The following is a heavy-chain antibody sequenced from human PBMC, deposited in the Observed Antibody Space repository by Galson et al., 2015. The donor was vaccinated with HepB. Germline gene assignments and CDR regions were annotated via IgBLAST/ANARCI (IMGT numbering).Heavy chain of an antibody. CDR1: GGTFSSYA. D-gene: IGHD3-10*01. J-gene: IGHJ4*02. CDR2: IIPIFGTA. Sequence: SCKASGGTFSSYAISWVRQAPGQGLEWMGGIIPIFGTANYAQKFQGRVTITADKSTSTAYMELSSLRSEDTAVYYCARDGDYYGSGSYYKIFDYWGQGTLVTVSS. V-gene: IGHV1-69*06. CDR3: ARDGDYYGSGSYYKIFDY.